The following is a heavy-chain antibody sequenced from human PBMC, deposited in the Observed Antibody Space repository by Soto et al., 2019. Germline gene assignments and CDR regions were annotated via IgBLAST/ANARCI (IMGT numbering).Heavy chain of an antibody. Sequence: GGSLRLSCAASGFTFSTYTMNWVRQAPGKGLEWVSSISSSSTYTYYADSLKGRFTISRDNAKNSVYVQMNSLRAEDTAVYYCARDRLNYYDSGDAFEIWGQGTMVTVSS. D-gene: IGHD3-22*01. CDR2: ISSSSTYT. J-gene: IGHJ3*02. CDR1: GFTFSTYT. V-gene: IGHV3-21*01. CDR3: ARDRLNYYDSGDAFEI.